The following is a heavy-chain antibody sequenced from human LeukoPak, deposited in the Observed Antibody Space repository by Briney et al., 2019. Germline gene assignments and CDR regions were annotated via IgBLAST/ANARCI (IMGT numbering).Heavy chain of an antibody. CDR1: GGSISGSSQY. D-gene: IGHD5-18*01. V-gene: IGHV4-39*01. J-gene: IGHJ4*02. CDR2: IYHSGTT. CDR3: SSRGYIYGRYFDY. Sequence: PSETLSLTCSVSGGSISGSSQYWGWIRQSPGKGLEYIGSIYHSGTTYNNPSLNSRVTISVDASKNQFSLEPSSVTAADTAVYYCSSRGYIYGRYFDYWGQGTLVTVSS.